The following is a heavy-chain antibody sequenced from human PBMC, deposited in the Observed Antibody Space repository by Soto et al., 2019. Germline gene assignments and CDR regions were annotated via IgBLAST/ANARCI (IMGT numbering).Heavy chain of an antibody. D-gene: IGHD5-12*01. J-gene: IGHJ4*02. Sequence: SETLSLTCTVSGGSISSSSYYWGWIRQPPGKGLEWIGSIYFSGSTHYNVSLTSRVTISVDTSRNQFSLKLSSVTATDTAVYYCAAGGGLPRYYWGQGTLVTVSS. CDR3: AAGGGLPRYY. V-gene: IGHV4-39*01. CDR2: IYFSGST. CDR1: GGSISSSSYY.